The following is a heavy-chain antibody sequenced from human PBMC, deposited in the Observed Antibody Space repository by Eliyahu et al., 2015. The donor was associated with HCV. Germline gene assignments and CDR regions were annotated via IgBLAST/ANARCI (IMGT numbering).Heavy chain of an antibody. Sequence: EVQLLESGGGLVQPGGSLRLSCAASGFTFSXYAMXWVRQAPGKGLGWVSAISGSGGSTYYADSVKGRFTISRDNSKNTLYLQMNSLRAEDTAVYYCAKVGGAVARYYFDYWGQGTLVTVSS. J-gene: IGHJ4*02. CDR1: GFTFSXYA. CDR2: ISGSGGST. V-gene: IGHV3-23*01. D-gene: IGHD6-19*01. CDR3: AKVGGAVARYYFDY.